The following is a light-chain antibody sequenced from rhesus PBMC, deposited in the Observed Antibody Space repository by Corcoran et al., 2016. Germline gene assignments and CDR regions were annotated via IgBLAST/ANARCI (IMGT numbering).Light chain of an antibody. J-gene: IGKJ1*01. Sequence: DIQMTQSPSSLSASVGDKVTITCRASQGISNHLAWYLQKTGKVPNVRIYSVSTLRSRVPSMFSGSGAGTDFTLTISSLQPEDLATYFCQQGYGTPWTFGQGTKVEIK. CDR1: QGISNH. CDR3: QQGYGTPWT. CDR2: SVS. V-gene: IGKV1-33*02.